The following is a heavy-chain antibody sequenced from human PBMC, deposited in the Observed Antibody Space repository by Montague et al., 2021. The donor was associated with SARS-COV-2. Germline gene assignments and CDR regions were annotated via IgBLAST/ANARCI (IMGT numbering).Heavy chain of an antibody. CDR2: IYTLGST. CDR1: GGSISSGDYH. D-gene: IGHD1-14*01. V-gene: IGHV4-61*09. CDR3: ARSPYRTTYLNGMDV. Sequence: TLSLTCTVSGGSISSGDYHWSWVRQPAGKGLEWIGYIYTLGSTNYNPSLKSRVTISIDTSKNQFSLKLSFVTAADTAVYFCARSPYRTTYLNGMDVWGQGTTVTVSS. J-gene: IGHJ6*02.